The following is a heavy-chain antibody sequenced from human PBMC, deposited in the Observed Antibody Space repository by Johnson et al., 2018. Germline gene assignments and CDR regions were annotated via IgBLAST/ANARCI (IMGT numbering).Heavy chain of an antibody. CDR2: ISEDGSNK. Sequence: QVQLVQSGGGVVQPGRSXRLSCATSGFTFSVYGMHWVRQAPGKGLEWVAVISEDGSNKYYADSVKGRFTISRDNSKNTLYLQMNSLRAEDTAVYYCAKELEVVGYYYYYMDVWGKGTTVTVSS. CDR1: GFTFSVYG. CDR3: AKELEVVGYYYYYMDV. J-gene: IGHJ6*03. D-gene: IGHD3-16*02. V-gene: IGHV3-30*18.